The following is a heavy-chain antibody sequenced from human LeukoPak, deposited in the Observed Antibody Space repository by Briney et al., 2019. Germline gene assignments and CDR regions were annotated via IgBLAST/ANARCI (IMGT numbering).Heavy chain of an antibody. D-gene: IGHD2-15*01. Sequence: SETLSLTCAVYGGSFSGYYWSWIRQPPGKGLGWIGEINHSGSTNYNPSPKSRVTISVDTSKNQFSLKLSSVTAADTAVYYCARIERRYCSGGSCKRGSFDYWGQGTLVTVSS. CDR1: GGSFSGYY. CDR2: INHSGST. CDR3: ARIERRYCSGGSCKRGSFDY. J-gene: IGHJ4*02. V-gene: IGHV4-34*01.